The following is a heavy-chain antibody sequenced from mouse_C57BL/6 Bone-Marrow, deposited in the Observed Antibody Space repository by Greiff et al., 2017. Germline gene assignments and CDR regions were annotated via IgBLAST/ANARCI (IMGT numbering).Heavy chain of an antibody. J-gene: IGHJ4*01. V-gene: IGHV6-6*01. Sequence: EVKLMESGGGLVQPGGSMKLSCAASGFTFSDAWMDWVRQSPEKGLEWVAEIRNKANNHATYYAESVKGRFTISRDDSKSSVYLQMNSLRAEDTGIYYCTRNGYYRDYYAMDYWGQGTSVTVSS. CDR2: IRNKANNHAT. CDR3: TRNGYYRDYYAMDY. CDR1: GFTFSDAW. D-gene: IGHD2-3*01.